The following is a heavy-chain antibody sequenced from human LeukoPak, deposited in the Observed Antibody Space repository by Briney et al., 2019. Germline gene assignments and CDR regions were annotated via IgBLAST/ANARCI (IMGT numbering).Heavy chain of an antibody. D-gene: IGHD3/OR15-3a*01. CDR1: GGSISSSSYY. J-gene: IGHJ4*02. CDR2: IYYSGST. CDR3: ARQTGSGLFILP. V-gene: IGHV4-39*01. Sequence: PSETLSLTCTVSGGSISSSSYYWGWIRQPPGKGLEWIGSIYYSGSTYYNPSLKSQVSISIDASKNQFSLRLTSVTAADTAVYYCARQTGSGLFILPGGQGTLVTVSS.